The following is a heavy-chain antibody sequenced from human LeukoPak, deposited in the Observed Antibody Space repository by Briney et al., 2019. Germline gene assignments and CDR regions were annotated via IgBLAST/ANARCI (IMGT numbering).Heavy chain of an antibody. CDR2: ISWNSGSI. CDR1: GFTFDDYA. V-gene: IGHV3-9*01. J-gene: IGHJ4*02. Sequence: GGSLRLSCAASGFTFDDYAMHWVRQAPGKGLEWVSGISWNSGSIGYADSVKGRFTISRDNSKNTLYLQMNSLRAEDTAVYYCARDPLGQPTYYFDYWGQGTLVTVSS. CDR3: ARDPLGQPTYYFDY. D-gene: IGHD6-13*01.